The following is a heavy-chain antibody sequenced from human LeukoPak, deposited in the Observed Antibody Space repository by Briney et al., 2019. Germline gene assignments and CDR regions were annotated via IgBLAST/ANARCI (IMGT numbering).Heavy chain of an antibody. V-gene: IGHV4-39*01. J-gene: IGHJ4*02. CDR1: GGSISSSSYY. Sequence: PSETLSLTCTVSGGSISSSSYYWGWIRQPPGKGLEWIGSIYYSGSTYYNPSLKSRVTISVDTSKNQFSLKLSSVTAADTAVYYCARLERLVPDYWGQGTLVTVSS. CDR2: IYYSGST. D-gene: IGHD6-13*01. CDR3: ARLERLVPDY.